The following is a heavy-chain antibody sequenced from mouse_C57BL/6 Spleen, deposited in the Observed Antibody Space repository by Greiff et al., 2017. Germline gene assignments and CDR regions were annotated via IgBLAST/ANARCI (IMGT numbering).Heavy chain of an antibody. CDR3: ASYSNYVYFDV. Sequence: VQLQQSGPELVKPGASVKLSCKASGYTFTSYDINWVKQRPGQGLEWLGWLYPRDGSTKYNAKFKGTATLTVATSSSTAYMALHSRTSEVSAVYFCASYSNYVYFDVWGTGTTVTVSS. V-gene: IGHV1-85*01. D-gene: IGHD2-5*01. CDR1: GYTFTSYD. J-gene: IGHJ1*03. CDR2: LYPRDGST.